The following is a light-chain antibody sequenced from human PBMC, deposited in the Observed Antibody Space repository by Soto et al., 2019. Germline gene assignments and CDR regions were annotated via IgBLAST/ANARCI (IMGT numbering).Light chain of an antibody. Sequence: QSVLTQPPSVSAAPGQKVTISCSGSSSNIGGNSVSWYQQLPGTAPKLLIYDDNKRPSGIPDRFSGSKSGTSATLGITGFQTGDEADYYCGWWGGGVGGCVCGTGTKVTVL. CDR2: DDN. CDR1: SSNIGGNS. CDR3: GWWGGGVGGCV. V-gene: IGLV1-51*01. J-gene: IGLJ1*01.